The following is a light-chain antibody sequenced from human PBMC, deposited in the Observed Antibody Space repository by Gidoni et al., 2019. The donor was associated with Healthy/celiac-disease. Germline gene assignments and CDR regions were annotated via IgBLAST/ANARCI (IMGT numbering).Light chain of an antibody. CDR2: GAS. CDR3: QQYGSSPALT. Sequence: EIVLTQSPGTLSLSPGERVTLSCRASQSVSSSYLAWYQQKPGQAPRLLIYGASSRATGIPDRVSGRGSGTDFTLTISRLEPEDFAVYYCQQYGSSPALTFXGXTKVEIK. V-gene: IGKV3-20*01. J-gene: IGKJ4*01. CDR1: QSVSSSY.